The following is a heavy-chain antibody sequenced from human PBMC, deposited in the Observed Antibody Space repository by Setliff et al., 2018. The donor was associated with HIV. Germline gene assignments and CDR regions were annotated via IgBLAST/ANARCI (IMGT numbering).Heavy chain of an antibody. V-gene: IGHV4-59*01. D-gene: IGHD3-10*01. CDR2: VYYSGST. J-gene: IGHJ6*03. CDR3: ARRKYYGSGIYYGYYYYMDV. CDR1: GAYISGYY. Sequence: SETLSLTCTVSGAYISGYYWSWIRQPPGKGLEWIGYVYYSGSTDYNPSLKSRVTISVDTSKNQFSLRLSSVAAADTATYYCARRKYYGSGIYYGYYYYMDVWDKGTTVTVSS.